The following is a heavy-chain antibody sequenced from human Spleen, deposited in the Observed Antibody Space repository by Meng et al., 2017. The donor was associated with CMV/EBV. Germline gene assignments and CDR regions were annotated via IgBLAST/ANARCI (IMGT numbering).Heavy chain of an antibody. Sequence: ASVKVSCKASGYKFTTYHLSWVRQAPGQGLEWMGWVSAYNGATNYVQKFQGRVTMTADTSTSTAYMELRNLTSDDTAVYYCARRPGYDHHDYWGQGTLVIVSS. CDR3: ARRPGYDHHDY. CDR1: GYKFTTYH. V-gene: IGHV1-18*04. J-gene: IGHJ4*02. CDR2: VSAYNGAT. D-gene: IGHD2-15*01.